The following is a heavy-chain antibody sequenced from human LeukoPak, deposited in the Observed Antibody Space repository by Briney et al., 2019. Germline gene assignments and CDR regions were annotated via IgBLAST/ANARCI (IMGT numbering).Heavy chain of an antibody. CDR3: ARDPGYSYGLIFDY. CDR2: IKQDGSEK. CDR1: GFIFSNFY. Sequence: GGSLRLSCAASGFIFSNFYMNWVRQAPGKGLEWVANIKQDGSEKYYVDSVKGRFTISRDNAENSLDLQMNSLRAEDTAVYYCARDPGYSYGLIFDYWGQGTLVTVSS. D-gene: IGHD5-18*01. J-gene: IGHJ4*02. V-gene: IGHV3-7*01.